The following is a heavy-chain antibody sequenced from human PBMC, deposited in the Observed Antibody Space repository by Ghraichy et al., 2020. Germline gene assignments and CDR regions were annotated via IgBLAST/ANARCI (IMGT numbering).Heavy chain of an antibody. CDR3: AKVTEYRDTSGFYSVVEFYYFDY. V-gene: IGHV3-23*01. D-gene: IGHD3-22*01. CDR1: GFIFSNYA. CDR2: IGAGGSTT. Sequence: GESLNISCAASGFIFSNYAMSWVRQAPGKGLEWVSGIGAGGSTTYYADSVEGRFTISRDNSKNTVYLQMNSLRAEDTAVYYCAKVTEYRDTSGFYSVVEFYYFDYWGQGTLVTVPS. J-gene: IGHJ4*02.